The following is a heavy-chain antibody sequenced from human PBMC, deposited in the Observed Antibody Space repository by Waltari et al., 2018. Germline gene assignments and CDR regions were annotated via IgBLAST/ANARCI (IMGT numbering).Heavy chain of an antibody. CDR1: GFTFSNNA. Sequence: QVQLVEAGEGVVQPGRSLRLTCPASGFTFSNNAMHWVRHVPGKGLEWVAVISADGRSAYYAEPLKGRLTTSRDNSETSGYVQMNRLRIDDTAVYDGVRDLGLDNGVLRDYWGQGALVTVSS. J-gene: IGHJ4*02. D-gene: IGHD2-8*01. V-gene: IGHV3-30*01. CDR2: ISADGRSA. CDR3: VRDLGLDNGVLRDY.